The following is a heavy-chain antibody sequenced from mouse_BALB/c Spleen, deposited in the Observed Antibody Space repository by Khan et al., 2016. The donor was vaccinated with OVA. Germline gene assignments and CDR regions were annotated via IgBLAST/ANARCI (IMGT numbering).Heavy chain of an antibody. V-gene: IGHV14-3*02. J-gene: IGHJ4*01. CDR1: GFNIKDTY. Sequence: EVQLQQSGAELVKPGASVKLSCTASGFNIKDTYIHWVKQRPEQGLEWLGRIDPASGNSEYDPKFMGKATITADTSSHTASVQLSSMPSEDTAVYYCTRPMYYYDAMDYWGQGTSVTGSS. D-gene: IGHD1-1*01. CDR3: TRPMYYYDAMDY. CDR2: IDPASGNS.